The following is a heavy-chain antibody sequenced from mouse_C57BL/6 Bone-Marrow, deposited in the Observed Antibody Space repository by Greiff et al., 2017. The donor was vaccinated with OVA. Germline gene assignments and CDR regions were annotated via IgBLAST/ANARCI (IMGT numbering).Heavy chain of an antibody. D-gene: IGHD2-3*01. Sequence: VQLQQSGAELVMPGASVKLSCKASGYTFTSYWMHWVKQRPGQGLEWIGEIAPSDSYTNYNQKFKGKSTWTVDKSSSTAYMQLSSLTSEDSAVYYCARIYDGYFWFAYWGQGTLVTVSA. V-gene: IGHV1-69*01. CDR1: GYTFTSYW. J-gene: IGHJ3*01. CDR3: ARIYDGYFWFAY. CDR2: IAPSDSYT.